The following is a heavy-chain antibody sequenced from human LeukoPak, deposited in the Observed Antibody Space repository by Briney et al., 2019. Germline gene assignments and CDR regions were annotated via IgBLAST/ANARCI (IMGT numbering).Heavy chain of an antibody. CDR2: IYTSGST. V-gene: IGHV4-4*07. D-gene: IGHD3-22*01. CDR1: GGSISSCY. J-gene: IGHJ4*02. CDR3: ARDDDRSGYPDY. Sequence: SETLSLTCTVSGGSISSCYWSWIRQPAGKGLEWIGRIYTSGSTNYNPSLKSRVTMSVDTSKNQFSLKLSSVTAADTAVYYCARDDDRSGYPDYWGQGTLVTVSS.